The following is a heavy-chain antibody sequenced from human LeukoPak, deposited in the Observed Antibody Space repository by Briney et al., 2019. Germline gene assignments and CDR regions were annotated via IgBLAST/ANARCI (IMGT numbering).Heavy chain of an antibody. CDR2: ISSSSSYI. D-gene: IGHD1-26*01. J-gene: IGHJ3*02. V-gene: IGHV3-21*01. Sequence: PGGSLRLSCAASGFTFSSYSMNWVRQAPGKGLEWVSSISSSSSYIYYADSVKGRFTISRDNAKNSLYLQMNSLRAEDTAVYYCPREEWELGAFDIWGQGTMVTVSS. CDR3: PREEWELGAFDI. CDR1: GFTFSSYS.